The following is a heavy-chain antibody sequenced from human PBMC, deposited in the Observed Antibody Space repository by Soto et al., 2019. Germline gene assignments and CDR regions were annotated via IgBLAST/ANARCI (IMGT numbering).Heavy chain of an antibody. Sequence: SETLSLTCAVYGGSFSGYYWSWIRQPPGKGLEWIGEINHSGSTNYNPSLKSRVTISVDTSKNQFSLKLSSVTAADTAVYYCARNPVVVVVAASTPNRYFDYWGQGTLVTVS. CDR1: GGSFSGYY. CDR2: INHSGST. CDR3: ARNPVVVVVAASTPNRYFDY. J-gene: IGHJ4*02. D-gene: IGHD2-15*01. V-gene: IGHV4-34*01.